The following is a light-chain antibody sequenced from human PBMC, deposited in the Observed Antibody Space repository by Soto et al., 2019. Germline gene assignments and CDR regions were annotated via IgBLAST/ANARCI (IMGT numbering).Light chain of an antibody. V-gene: IGKV3-20*01. J-gene: IGKJ1*01. CDR2: GAS. CDR3: KQYGTSPPWT. Sequence: EIVLTQSPGTLSLSPGERATLSCRASQSVSSSYLAWYQQKPGQAPRLLIYGASSRATGIPDRFSGSGSGTDFPLTISRLEPKDFQVYYCKQYGTSPPWTFGKGPKLEIK. CDR1: QSVSSSY.